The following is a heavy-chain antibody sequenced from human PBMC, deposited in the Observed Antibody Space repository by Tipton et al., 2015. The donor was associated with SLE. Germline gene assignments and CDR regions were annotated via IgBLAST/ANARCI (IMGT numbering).Heavy chain of an antibody. J-gene: IGHJ4*02. CDR1: GGSISSFY. D-gene: IGHD6-13*01. CDR3: ARGLFSSSWYY. CDR2: FYYSGST. Sequence: TLSLTCTVSGGSISSFYWSWIRQPPGKGLEWIGYFYYSGSTNYNPSLKSRVTISVDTSKNQFSLKLSSVTAADTAVYYCARGLFSSSWYYWGQGTLVTVSS. V-gene: IGHV4-59*12.